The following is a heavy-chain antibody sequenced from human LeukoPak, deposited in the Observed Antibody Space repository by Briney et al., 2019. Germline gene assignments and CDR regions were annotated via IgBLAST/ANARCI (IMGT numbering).Heavy chain of an antibody. CDR3: ARDGWGITMIVGAPRSPDDAFDI. CDR1: GDSISSGSYY. Sequence: PSETLSLTCTVSGDSISSGSYYWNWIRQPAGKGLEWIGRMYTSGSTNYNPSLKSRVTISVDTSKNQFSLKLSSVTAADTAVYYCARDGWGITMIVGAPRSPDDAFDIWGQGTMVTVSS. J-gene: IGHJ3*02. D-gene: IGHD3-22*01. V-gene: IGHV4-61*02. CDR2: MYTSGST.